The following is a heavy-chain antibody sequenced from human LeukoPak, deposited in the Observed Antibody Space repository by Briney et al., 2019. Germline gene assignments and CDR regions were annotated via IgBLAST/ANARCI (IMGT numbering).Heavy chain of an antibody. Sequence: GGSLRLSCAASGFTFSDYSMSWIRQAPGKGLEWVSYITSGDTAIYYADSVKGRFTISRDNAKNSLFLQMNSLRAEDTAVYYCARSGGTSPVDYWGQGTLVTFSS. V-gene: IGHV3-11*01. CDR2: ITSGDTAI. J-gene: IGHJ4*02. D-gene: IGHD3-10*01. CDR3: ARSGGTSPVDY. CDR1: GFTFSDYS.